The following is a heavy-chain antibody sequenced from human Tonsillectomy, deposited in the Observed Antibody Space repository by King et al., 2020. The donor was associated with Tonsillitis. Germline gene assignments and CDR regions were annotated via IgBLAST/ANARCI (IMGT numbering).Heavy chain of an antibody. V-gene: IGHV3-49*04. D-gene: IGHD3-10*01. CDR3: TRDFGLLGFGELLYGKFDP. CDR2: IRSKTYGGTT. CDR1: GFTFGDYA. Sequence: VQLVESGGGLVQPGRSLRLSCTASGFTFGDYAMSWVRQAPGKGLEWVGFIRSKTYGGTTEYAASVKGRFTISRDDSKSIAYLQMNSLKTEDTAVYYCTRDFGLLGFGELLYGKFDPWGQGTLVTVSS. J-gene: IGHJ5*02.